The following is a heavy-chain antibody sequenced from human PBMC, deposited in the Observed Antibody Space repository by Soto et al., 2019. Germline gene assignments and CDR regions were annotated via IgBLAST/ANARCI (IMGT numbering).Heavy chain of an antibody. CDR2: INPSGGST. Sequence: GASVKVSCKASGYTFTSYYMHWVRQAPGQRLEWKGIINPSGGSTSYAQKFQGRVTMTRDTSTSTVYMELSSLRSEDTAVYYCARDLPPHLGYCSGGSCYNDYYYYGMDVWGQGTTVTVSS. CDR3: ARDLPPHLGYCSGGSCYNDYYYYGMDV. D-gene: IGHD2-15*01. J-gene: IGHJ6*02. CDR1: GYTFTSYY. V-gene: IGHV1-46*01.